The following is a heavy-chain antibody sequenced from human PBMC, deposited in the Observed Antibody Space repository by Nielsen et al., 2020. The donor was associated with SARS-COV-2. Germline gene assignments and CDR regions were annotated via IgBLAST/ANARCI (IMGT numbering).Heavy chain of an antibody. CDR2: FYPRDSDT. J-gene: IGHJ4*02. Sequence: GESLKISCQGSGYTFTSYWIVWVREMPGKGLEWVGVFYPRDSDTRYNPSFQGQVTLSADKSISTVYLQWSGLKASDSAMYYCARNTYGGSTDYWGQGTLVTVSS. CDR3: ARNTYGGSTDY. V-gene: IGHV5-51*01. CDR1: GYTFTSYW. D-gene: IGHD4-23*01.